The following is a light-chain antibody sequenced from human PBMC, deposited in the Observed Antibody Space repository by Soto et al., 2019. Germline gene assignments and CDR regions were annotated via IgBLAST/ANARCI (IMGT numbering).Light chain of an antibody. V-gene: IGKV1-5*03. CDR1: QGIGTW. CDR2: EAF. J-gene: IGKJ4*01. CDR3: VQYFDYGFS. Sequence: DIQMTQSPSTLSASVGDRVSITCRASQGIGTWLAWYQQKPGKAPNILIYEAFSLQSGVPSRFSGSGAGAAFTLTTSSLQHDDFATYYCVQYFDYGFSFGGGTRVEIK.